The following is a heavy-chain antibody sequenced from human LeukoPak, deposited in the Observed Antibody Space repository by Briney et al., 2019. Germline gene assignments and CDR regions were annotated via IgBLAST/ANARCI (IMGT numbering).Heavy chain of an antibody. CDR2: GSESGGT. D-gene: IGHD3-3*01. CDR1: GGSLNGHY. V-gene: IGHV4-34*01. CDR3: AKNGQSGFSFDP. J-gene: IGHJ5*02. Sequence: TSETLSLTCAVYGGSLNGHYWSWIRQPPGKGLEWIGEGSESGGTKFNPSLKSRVTISADTSKNQFSLKLNSVTAADTAVYYCAKNGQSGFSFDPWGQGTLVTVSS.